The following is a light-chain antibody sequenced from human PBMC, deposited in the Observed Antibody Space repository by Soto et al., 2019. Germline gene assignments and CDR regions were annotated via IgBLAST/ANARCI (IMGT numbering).Light chain of an antibody. CDR3: QQRSNWPLT. CDR2: DAS. V-gene: IGKV3-11*01. CDR1: QSISSY. J-gene: IGKJ3*01. Sequence: EIVLTQSPATLSLSPGERATLSCRASQSISSYLAWYQQKPGQAPRLLIYDASNRATGFPARFSGSGSGTDFTLTISSLEPEDCAVYYCQQRSNWPLTFGAGTKVDIK.